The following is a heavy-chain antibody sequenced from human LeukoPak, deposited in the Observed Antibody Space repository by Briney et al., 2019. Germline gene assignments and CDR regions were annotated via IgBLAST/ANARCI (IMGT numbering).Heavy chain of an antibody. CDR1: EYTFTGYY. V-gene: IGHV1-2*02. D-gene: IGHD5-18*01. CDR2: INPNSGGT. CDR3: ARDTAIVTGNWFDP. J-gene: IGHJ5*02. Sequence: ASVKVSCKASEYTFTGYYMHWVRQAPGQGLEWMGWINPNSGGTNYAQKFQGRVTMTRDTSISTAYMELSRLRSDDTAVYYCARDTAIVTGNWFDPWGQGTLVTVSS.